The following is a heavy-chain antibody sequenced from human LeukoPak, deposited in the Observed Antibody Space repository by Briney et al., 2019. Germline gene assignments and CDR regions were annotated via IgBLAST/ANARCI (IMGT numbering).Heavy chain of an antibody. CDR3: ARGLVRGVRVLGY. V-gene: IGHV4-4*07. CDR1: GGSISSYY. J-gene: IGHJ4*02. Sequence: SETLSLTCTVSGGSISSYYWGWIRQPAGKGLEWIGRIYTSGSTNYNPSLKSRVTISVDTSKNQFSLKLSSVTAADTTVYYCARGLVRGVRVLGYWGQGTLVTVSS. D-gene: IGHD3-10*01. CDR2: IYTSGST.